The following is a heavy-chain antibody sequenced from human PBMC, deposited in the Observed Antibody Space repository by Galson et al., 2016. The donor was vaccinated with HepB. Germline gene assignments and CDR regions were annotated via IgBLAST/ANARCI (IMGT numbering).Heavy chain of an antibody. Sequence: SETLSLTCAVSGGSVSSSDWWTWVRQPPGKGLEWIGEIYHSGLTNYNPTLKSRVTISIDTSKNQFPLNLSSVIAADTAVYYCARAIPGYERGPYFDYWGQGTLVTVSS. CDR2: IYHSGLT. D-gene: IGHD3-3*01. CDR1: GGSVSSSDW. CDR3: ARAIPGYERGPYFDY. J-gene: IGHJ4*02. V-gene: IGHV4-4*02.